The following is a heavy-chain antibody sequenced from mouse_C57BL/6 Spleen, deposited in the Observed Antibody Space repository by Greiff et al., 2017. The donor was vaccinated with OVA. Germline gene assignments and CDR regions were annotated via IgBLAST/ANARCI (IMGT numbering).Heavy chain of an antibody. D-gene: IGHD2-1*01. CDR2: INPNNGTT. CDR3: VYGNYFDY. J-gene: IGHJ2*01. CDR1: GYSFPDYN. Sequence: EVQLQQSGPELVQPGASVKISCKASGYSFPDYNMNWVKQSHGKSLEWIGAINPNNGTTSYNQKFKGKSTLTVDQSSSTAYMQLNSLTSEDSAVYYCVYGNYFDYWGQGTTLTVSS. V-gene: IGHV1-39*01.